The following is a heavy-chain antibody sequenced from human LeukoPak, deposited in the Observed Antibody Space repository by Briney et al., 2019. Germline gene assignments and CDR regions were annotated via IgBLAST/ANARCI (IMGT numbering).Heavy chain of an antibody. D-gene: IGHD3-10*01. CDR1: GGSISSYY. V-gene: IGHV4-59*12. J-gene: IGHJ4*02. CDR3: ARDSGYYGSGSYYTQFDY. CDR2: IYYSGST. Sequence: SETLSLTCTVSGGSISSYYWSWIRQPPGKGLEWIGYIYYSGSTNYNPSLKSRVTISVDTSKNQFSLKLSSVTAADTAVYYCARDSGYYGSGSYYTQFDYWGQGTLVTVSS.